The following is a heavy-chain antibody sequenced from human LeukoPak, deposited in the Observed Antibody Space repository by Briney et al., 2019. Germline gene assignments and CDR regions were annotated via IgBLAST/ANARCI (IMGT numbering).Heavy chain of an antibody. Sequence: SETLSLTCAVYGGSFSGYYWSWFRQPPGKGLEWIGEINHSGSTNYNPSLKSRVTISVDTSKNQFSLKLSSVTAADTAVYYCASAYYYDSSGYSHPFDYWGQGTLVTVSS. CDR1: GGSFSGYY. J-gene: IGHJ4*02. CDR2: INHSGST. V-gene: IGHV4-34*01. D-gene: IGHD3-22*01. CDR3: ASAYYYDSSGYSHPFDY.